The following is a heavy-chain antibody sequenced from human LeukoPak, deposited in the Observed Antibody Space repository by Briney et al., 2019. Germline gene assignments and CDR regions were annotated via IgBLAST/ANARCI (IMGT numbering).Heavy chain of an antibody. CDR3: ARSLSGYYIGDY. CDR2: ISRSGNTI. J-gene: IGHJ4*02. D-gene: IGHD5-12*01. CDR1: GFTFSNYE. Sequence: PGGSLRLSCAGSGFTFSNYEMSWVRQTPEKGLEWLSYISRSGNTIHYADSVKGRFTISRDNAKNSLYLQMNSLRVEDTAVYFCARSLSGYYIGDYWGQGTLVTVSS. V-gene: IGHV3-48*03.